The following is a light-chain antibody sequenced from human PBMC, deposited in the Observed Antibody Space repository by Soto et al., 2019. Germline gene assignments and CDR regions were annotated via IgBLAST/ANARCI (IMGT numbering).Light chain of an antibody. CDR3: QVWDSSTSVV. Sequence: NFMLTQPHSVSESPGKTLSISCTRSSGSIANNYVQWYQQRPGSAPTTVIYENNQRLSGVPDRFSGSTDGSSNSASLTISGLQTEDEADYYCQVWDSSTSVVFGGGTKSPS. J-gene: IGLJ2*01. CDR2: ENN. CDR1: SGSIANNY. V-gene: IGLV6-57*04.